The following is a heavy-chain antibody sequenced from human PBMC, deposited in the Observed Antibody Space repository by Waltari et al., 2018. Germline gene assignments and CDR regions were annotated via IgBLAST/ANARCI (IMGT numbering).Heavy chain of an antibody. CDR1: VFHFRLCC. CDR2: IKQDGSEK. Sequence: EVQLVESGGGLVQPGGYLRLSCAAPVFHFRLCCISGVRQAPGKGLEWVANIKQDGSEKYYVDSVKRRFTISRDNAKNSLYLQMNSLRAEDTAVYYCAREVKGAFDIWGQGTMVTVSS. D-gene: IGHD2-21*01. J-gene: IGHJ3*02. CDR3: AREVKGAFDI. V-gene: IGHV3-7*01.